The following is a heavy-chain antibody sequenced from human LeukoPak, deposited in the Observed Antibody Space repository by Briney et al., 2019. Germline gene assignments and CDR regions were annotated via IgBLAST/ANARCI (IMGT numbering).Heavy chain of an antibody. CDR2: ISSSGGGT. D-gene: IGHD6-13*01. J-gene: IGHJ4*02. CDR3: AREKAATGFFDY. Sequence: GGSLRLSCAASGFTFSSYAMSWVRQTPGKGLEWVSAISSSGGGTHYADSAKGRFTISRDNSKNTLYLQMNSLRAEDTALYYCAREKAATGFFDYWGQGTPVTVSS. V-gene: IGHV3-23*01. CDR1: GFTFSSYA.